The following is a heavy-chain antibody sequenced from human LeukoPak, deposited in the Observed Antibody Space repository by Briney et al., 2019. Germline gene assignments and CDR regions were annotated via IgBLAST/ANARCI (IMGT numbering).Heavy chain of an antibody. J-gene: IGHJ4*02. Sequence: PGGSLRLSCTASGFTFSSYSMNWVRQAPGKGLEWVSYISTGSSTIYYANSVKGRFTISRDNAKNSLYLQMYSLRAEDTAVYYCARYCTSIGCYENVDYWGQGTLVTVSS. CDR2: ISTGSSTI. D-gene: IGHD2-2*01. CDR3: ARYCTSIGCYENVDY. V-gene: IGHV3-48*01. CDR1: GFTFSSYS.